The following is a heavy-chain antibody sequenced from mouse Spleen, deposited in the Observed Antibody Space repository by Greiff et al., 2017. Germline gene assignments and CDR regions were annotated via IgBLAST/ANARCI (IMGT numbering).Heavy chain of an antibody. D-gene: IGHD4-1*01. CDR3: ARRVTGTGNYFDY. CDR1: GFTFSSYG. J-gene: IGHJ2*01. CDR2: ISSGGSYT. V-gene: IGHV5-6*02. Sequence: EVKLMESGGDLVKPGGSLKLSCAASGFTFSSYGMSWVRQTPDKRLEWVATISSGGSYTYYPDSVKGRFTISRDNAKNTLYLQMSSLKSEDTAMYYCARRVTGTGNYFDYWGQGTTLTVSS.